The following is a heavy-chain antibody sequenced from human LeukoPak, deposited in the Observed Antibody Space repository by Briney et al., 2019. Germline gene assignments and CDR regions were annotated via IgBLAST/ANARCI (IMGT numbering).Heavy chain of an antibody. V-gene: IGHV3-15*01. J-gene: IGHJ4*02. CDR1: GFTFSNAW. D-gene: IGHD3-10*01. Sequence: GGSLRLSCAASGFTFSNAWMSWVRQAPGKGLEWVGRIKSKTDGGTTDYAAPVKGRFTISRDDSKNTLYLQMNSLKTEDTAVCCCTTPRGGSGSYYPSGLFDYWGQGTLVTVSS. CDR2: IKSKTDGGTT. CDR3: TTPRGGSGSYYPSGLFDY.